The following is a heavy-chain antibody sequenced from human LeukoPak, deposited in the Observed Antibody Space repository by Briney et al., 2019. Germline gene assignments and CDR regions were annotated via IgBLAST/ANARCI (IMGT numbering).Heavy chain of an antibody. CDR1: GYTFTGYY. CDR3: ARGGGQEWFGEYHFDY. D-gene: IGHD3-10*01. J-gene: IGHJ4*02. V-gene: IGHV1-2*02. CDR2: INPNSGGT. Sequence: GASVKVSCKASGYTFTGYYMHWVRQAPGQGLEWMGWINPNSGGTNYAQKFQGRVTMTRDTSISTAYMELRSLRSDDTAVYYCARGGGQEWFGEYHFDYWGQGTLVTVSS.